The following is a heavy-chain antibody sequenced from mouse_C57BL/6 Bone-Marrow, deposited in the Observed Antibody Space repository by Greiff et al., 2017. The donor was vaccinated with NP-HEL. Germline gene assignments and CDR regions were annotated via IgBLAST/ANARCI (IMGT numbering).Heavy chain of an antibody. Sequence: QVQLQQSGAELARPGASVKLSCKASGYTFTSYGISWVKQRTGQGLEWIGEIYPRSGNTYYNEKFKGKATLTADKSSSTAYMELRSLTSEDSAVYFCARGDYYGSSRAYWGQGTLVTVSA. CDR2: IYPRSGNT. J-gene: IGHJ3*01. CDR1: GYTFTSYG. V-gene: IGHV1-81*01. D-gene: IGHD1-1*01. CDR3: ARGDYYGSSRAY.